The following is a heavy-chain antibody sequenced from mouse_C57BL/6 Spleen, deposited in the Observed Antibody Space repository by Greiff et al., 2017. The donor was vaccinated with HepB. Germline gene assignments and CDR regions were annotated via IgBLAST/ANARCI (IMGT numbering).Heavy chain of an antibody. CDR1: GYTFTSYW. Sequence: QVQLQQPGAELVKPGASVKLSCKASGYTFTSYWMHWVKQRPGQGLEWIGNINPSNGGTNYNEKFKSKATLTVDKSSSTAYMQLSSLTSEDSAVYYCARYLPPYWYFDVGGTGTTVTVSS. CDR3: ARYLPPYWYFDV. J-gene: IGHJ1*03. CDR2: INPSNGGT. V-gene: IGHV1-53*01.